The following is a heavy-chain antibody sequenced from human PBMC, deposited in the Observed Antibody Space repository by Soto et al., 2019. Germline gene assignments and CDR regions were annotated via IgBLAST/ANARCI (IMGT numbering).Heavy chain of an antibody. D-gene: IGHD3-22*01. Sequence: PSETLSLTCTVSGGSISSGGYYWSWIRQHPGKGLEWIGYIYYSGSTYYNPSLKSRVTISVDTSKNQFSLKLTSVTAADTAAYYCARDMSPDYYDSSGYFLQGAFDNWGQGKMVTV. CDR1: GGSISSGGYY. CDR2: IYYSGST. J-gene: IGHJ3*02. V-gene: IGHV4-31*03. CDR3: ARDMSPDYYDSSGYFLQGAFDN.